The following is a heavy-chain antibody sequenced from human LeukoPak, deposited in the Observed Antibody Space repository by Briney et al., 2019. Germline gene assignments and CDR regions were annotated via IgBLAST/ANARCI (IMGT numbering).Heavy chain of an antibody. D-gene: IGHD2-15*01. CDR2: ISSSSSYI. V-gene: IGHV3-21*01. CDR1: GFTFSSYS. Sequence: PGGSLRLSCAASGFTFSSYSMNWVRQAPGKGLEWVSSISSSSSYIYYADSVKGRFTISRDNAKNSLYLQMNSLRAEDTAVYYCARDGGYCSGGSCYSFDYWGQGTLVTVSS. J-gene: IGHJ4*02. CDR3: ARDGGYCSGGSCYSFDY.